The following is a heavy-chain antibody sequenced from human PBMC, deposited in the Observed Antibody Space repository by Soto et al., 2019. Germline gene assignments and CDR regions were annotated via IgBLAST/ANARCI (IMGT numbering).Heavy chain of an antibody. D-gene: IGHD3-22*01. CDR1: GYSFTSYW. Sequence: EVQLVQSGAEVKKPGESLKISCKGSGYSFTSYWIGWVRQMPGKGLEWMGIIYPGDSDTRYSPSFQGQVTISADKYISTAYLQWSSLKASETAMYYCAGLVGGYYDSSGGADYWGQGTLVTVSS. CDR2: IYPGDSDT. CDR3: AGLVGGYYDSSGGADY. J-gene: IGHJ4*02. V-gene: IGHV5-51*03.